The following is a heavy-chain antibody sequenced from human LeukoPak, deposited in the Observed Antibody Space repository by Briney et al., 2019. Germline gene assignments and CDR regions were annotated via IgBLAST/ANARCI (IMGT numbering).Heavy chain of an antibody. J-gene: IGHJ4*02. V-gene: IGHV3-23*01. CDR1: GFTFSNYA. CDR2: ISGSGGST. D-gene: IGHD6-13*01. Sequence: GGSLRLSCAASGFTFSNYAMSWVRQAPGKGLEWVSVISGSGGSTYYADSVKGRFTTSRDNSKKTLYLQMNSLRADDTAVYYCAKDRESSSWYDYWGQGTLVTVSS. CDR3: AKDRESSSWYDY.